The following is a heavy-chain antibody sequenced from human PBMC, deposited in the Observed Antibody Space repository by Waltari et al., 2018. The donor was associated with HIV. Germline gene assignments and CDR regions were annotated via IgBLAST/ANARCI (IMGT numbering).Heavy chain of an antibody. CDR3: AREFYDGEEKYMVDGVDP. Sequence: QVHLVQSGTEVKKPGSSVTVSCRASGGHFSSPAFSWVRQAPGQGLQWMGRIIPSYDLADYAQNFKGRLTITADHSTGTTSMELSGLKSEDTAVYYCAREFYDGEEKYMVDGVDPWGRGTLVTVSS. CDR1: GGHFSSPA. D-gene: IGHD3-22*01. J-gene: IGHJ5*02. CDR2: IIPSYDLA. V-gene: IGHV1-69*04.